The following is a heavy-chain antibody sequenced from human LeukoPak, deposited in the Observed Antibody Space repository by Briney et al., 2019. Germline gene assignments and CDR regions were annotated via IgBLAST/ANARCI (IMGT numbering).Heavy chain of an antibody. J-gene: IGHJ4*02. CDR3: AKGRLQEGTVFRGVITPVDY. Sequence: GGSLRLSCAASGFTFINFAMNWVRRTPGKGLEWVSTISGSGDGTYYADSVKGRFTISRDNSKNTLFLQMNSLSADDTALYYCAKGRLQEGTVFRGVITPVDYWGEGTLVTVTS. CDR2: ISGSGDGT. CDR1: GFTFINFA. D-gene: IGHD3-10*01. V-gene: IGHV3-23*01.